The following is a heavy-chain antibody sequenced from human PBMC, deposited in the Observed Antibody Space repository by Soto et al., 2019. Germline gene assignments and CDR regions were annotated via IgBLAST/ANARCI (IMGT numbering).Heavy chain of an antibody. CDR1: GFTFSSYE. Sequence: EVQLVESGGGLVQPGGSLRLSCAASGFTFSSYEMNWVRQAPGKGLERVSYISSSGSTIYYADSVKGRFTISRDNAKNALYLQMNSLRAEDTAVYYCARGLLGAIRPDAFDIWGQGTMVTVSS. J-gene: IGHJ3*02. V-gene: IGHV3-48*03. D-gene: IGHD2-2*02. CDR2: ISSSGSTI. CDR3: ARGLLGAIRPDAFDI.